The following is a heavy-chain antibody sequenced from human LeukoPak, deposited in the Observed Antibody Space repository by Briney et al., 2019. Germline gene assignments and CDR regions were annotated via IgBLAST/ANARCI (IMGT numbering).Heavy chain of an antibody. CDR2: IYHSGST. CDR3: ARAGSGGWLQLSTEAFDI. CDR1: GGSISNGGYY. D-gene: IGHD5-24*01. Sequence: SETLSLTCTVSGGSISNGGYYWSWIRQPPGKGLEWIGYIYHSGSTYYNPSLKSRVTISVDKSKNQFSLKLSSVTAADTAVYYCARAGSGGWLQLSTEAFDIWGQGTMVTVSS. V-gene: IGHV4-30-2*01. J-gene: IGHJ3*02.